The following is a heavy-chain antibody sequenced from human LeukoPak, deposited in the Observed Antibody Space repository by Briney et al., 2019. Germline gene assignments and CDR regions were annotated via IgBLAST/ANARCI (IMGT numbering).Heavy chain of an antibody. CDR2: IIPISGTA. Sequence: SVKVSCEASGGTFSSYAISWVRQAPGQGLEWMGGIIPISGTANYAQKFQGRVTITADESTSTAYMELSSLRSEDTAVYYCARENDSSGYYHPSFDYWGQGTLVTVSS. V-gene: IGHV1-69*13. J-gene: IGHJ4*02. CDR3: ARENDSSGYYHPSFDY. D-gene: IGHD3-22*01. CDR1: GGTFSSYA.